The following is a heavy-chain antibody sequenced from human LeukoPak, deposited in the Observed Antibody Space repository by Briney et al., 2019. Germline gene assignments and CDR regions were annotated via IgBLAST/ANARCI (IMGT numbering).Heavy chain of an antibody. D-gene: IGHD5-18*01. CDR3: ARAESYGYWYFDL. CDR1: GYTYTSYG. CDR2: ISAYNGIT. Sequence: ASVMVSCKASGYTYTSYGISWVRQAPGQGLEWMGWISAYNGITNYAQKLQGRVTMTTDSSTSTAYMELRSLRSDDTAVYYCARAESYGYWYFDLWGRGTLVTVSS. J-gene: IGHJ2*01. V-gene: IGHV1-18*01.